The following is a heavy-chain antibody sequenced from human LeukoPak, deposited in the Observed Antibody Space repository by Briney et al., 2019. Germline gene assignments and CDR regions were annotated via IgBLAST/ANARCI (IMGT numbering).Heavy chain of an antibody. CDR3: ARDHHRDHSSGYYLYYYYYGMDV. D-gene: IGHD3-22*01. V-gene: IGHV1-18*01. CDR2: ISAYNGNT. J-gene: IGHJ6*02. CDR1: GYTFTSYG. Sequence: GASVKVSCKASGYTFTSYGISWVRQAPGQGLEWMGWISAYNGNTNYAQNLQGRVTMTTDTSTSTAYMELRSLRSDDTAVYYCARDHHRDHSSGYYLYYYYYGMDVWGQGTTVTVSS.